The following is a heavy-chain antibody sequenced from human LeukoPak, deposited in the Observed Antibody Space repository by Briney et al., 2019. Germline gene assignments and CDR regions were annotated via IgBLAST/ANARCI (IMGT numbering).Heavy chain of an antibody. CDR3: AKRAGTKKLRDGLYFDY. CDR1: GFTFSNYA. V-gene: IGHV3-23*01. J-gene: IGHJ4*02. Sequence: PGGSLRLSCAASGFTFSNYAMTWVRLAPGKGLEWVSAITGNTANTYYADSVKGRFTISRDNSKNTVYLQMNSLRAEDTAVYYCAKRAGTKKLRDGLYFDYWGQGTLVTVSS. CDR2: ITGNTANT. D-gene: IGHD5-24*01.